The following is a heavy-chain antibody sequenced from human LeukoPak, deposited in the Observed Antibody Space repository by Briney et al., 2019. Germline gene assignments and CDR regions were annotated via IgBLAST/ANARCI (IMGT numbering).Heavy chain of an antibody. J-gene: IGHJ4*02. Sequence: PETLSLTCTVSGGSINNYYWSWIRQPPGKGLEWIGYIYYTGTTDYIPSLKSRITMSVDTSKNQFSLLFTSVTAADTAVYYCARHTDMATAPAIDYWGQGTLVTVSS. CDR1: GGSINNYY. D-gene: IGHD5-24*01. V-gene: IGHV4-59*08. CDR2: IYYTGTT. CDR3: ARHTDMATAPAIDY.